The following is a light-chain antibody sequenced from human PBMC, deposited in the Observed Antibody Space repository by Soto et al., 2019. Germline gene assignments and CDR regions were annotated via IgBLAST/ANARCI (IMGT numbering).Light chain of an antibody. Sequence: DIPMTKSPSTLSASVGDRVTITCRASQSISSWLPGYQQRPGQAHNLMIYKASSVESEVPSRFSGSGSGTEITLTISSLQAYDFATYYCQQYNSFWTFGQGTKVEIK. CDR2: KAS. V-gene: IGKV1-5*03. J-gene: IGKJ1*01. CDR1: QSISSW. CDR3: QQYNSFWT.